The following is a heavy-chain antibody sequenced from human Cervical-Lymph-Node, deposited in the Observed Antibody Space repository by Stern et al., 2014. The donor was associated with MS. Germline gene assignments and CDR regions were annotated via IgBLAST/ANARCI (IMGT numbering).Heavy chain of an antibody. CDR3: AREMSDFWSDYGHNWFDP. Sequence: QVQLVESGSELKKPGASVTISCKASGYTFAKYLIHWVRQAPGQGLEWMGWINSNTGAPMYARDFAGRFVFSLDTSVTTAYLQISRLKTEDTAVYYCAREMSDFWSDYGHNWFDPWGQGTLVTVSS. J-gene: IGHJ5*02. CDR2: INSNTGAP. CDR1: GYTFAKYL. V-gene: IGHV7-4-1*02. D-gene: IGHD3-3*01.